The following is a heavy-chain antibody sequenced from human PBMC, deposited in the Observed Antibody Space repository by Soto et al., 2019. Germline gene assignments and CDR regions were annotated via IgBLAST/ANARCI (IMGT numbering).Heavy chain of an antibody. J-gene: IGHJ6*02. CDR1: GFTFSNYT. D-gene: IGHD2-2*02. CDR2: ITSSGNYT. V-gene: IGHV3-23*01. Sequence: PGGSLRLSCAASGFTFSNYTMSWVRQAPGMRLEWVSAITSSGNYTTHADSVKGRSTISRDNSKNTLYMQMNSLRVDDTAVYYCARALYDLPSTYYYGMDVWGQGTTVTVSS. CDR3: ARALYDLPSTYYYGMDV.